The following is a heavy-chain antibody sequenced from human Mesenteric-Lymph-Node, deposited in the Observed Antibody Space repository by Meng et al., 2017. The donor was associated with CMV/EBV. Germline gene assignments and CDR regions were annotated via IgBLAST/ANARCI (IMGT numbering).Heavy chain of an antibody. CDR3: TRVGGCYFDY. Sequence: VSCTASGYTFSGYYMHWVRQAPGQGLEWMGRINPNSGGTNYAQKFQGRVTMTRDTSISTAYMELSRLRSDDTAVYYCTRVGGCYFDYWGQGTLVTSPQ. J-gene: IGHJ4*02. CDR1: GYTFSGYY. D-gene: IGHD1-26*01. CDR2: INPNSGGT. V-gene: IGHV1-2*06.